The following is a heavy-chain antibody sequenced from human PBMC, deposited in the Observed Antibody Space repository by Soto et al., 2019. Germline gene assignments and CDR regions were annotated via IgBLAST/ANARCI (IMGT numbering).Heavy chain of an antibody. V-gene: IGHV3-23*01. CDR2: ISGGGDAT. CDR1: GFTFISYA. J-gene: IGHJ2*01. CDR3: ARKVPGSTTRPDYWYFDL. Sequence: EVQLLESGGGLVQPGGSLRLSCAASGFTFISYAMNWVRQAPGKGLQWVAAISGGGDATFYADSVKGRFTISRDNSRNTVRLQMNTVGAEDTAVYYCARKVPGSTTRPDYWYFDLWGRGTLVTVSS. D-gene: IGHD3-10*01.